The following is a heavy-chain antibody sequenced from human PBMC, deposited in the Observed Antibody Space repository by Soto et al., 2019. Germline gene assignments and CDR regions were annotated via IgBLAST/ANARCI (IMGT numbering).Heavy chain of an antibody. CDR1: GFTFSNYA. D-gene: IGHD6-19*01. Sequence: EVQLLESGGGLVQPGGSLRLSCAASGFTFSNYAMSWVRQAPGKGLEWVSGISDIGGNTYYADSVKGRFTISRDNSKNTLFLQMNSLRAEDTAVYYCAREYSSAWKTSDYWGQGTLVIVSS. CDR2: ISDIGGNT. J-gene: IGHJ4*02. V-gene: IGHV3-23*01. CDR3: AREYSSAWKTSDY.